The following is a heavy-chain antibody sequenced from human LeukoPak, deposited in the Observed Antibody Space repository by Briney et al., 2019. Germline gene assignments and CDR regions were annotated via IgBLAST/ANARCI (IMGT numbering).Heavy chain of an antibody. V-gene: IGHV4-59*01. D-gene: IGHD3-10*01. Sequence: PSETLSLTCTLAGGSMSSYYWSWIRQPPGKGLEWIGYVYYTGSNSYNPSLTSRVTASVDTSQTQFSRKLTSWTAAARAGCYVAKWGVQEWDYWGQGTLVTVSS. CDR2: VYYTGSN. J-gene: IGHJ4*02. CDR1: GGSMSSYY. CDR3: AKWGVQEWDY.